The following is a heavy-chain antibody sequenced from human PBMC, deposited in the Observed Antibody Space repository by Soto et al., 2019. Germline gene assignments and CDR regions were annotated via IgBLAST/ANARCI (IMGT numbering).Heavy chain of an antibody. CDR1: GYTFSTYW. D-gene: IGHD3-10*01. Sequence: GESLKISCKGSGYTFSTYWIAWVRQMPGKGLEWMGIIYPGDSDTKYSPAFQGQVTISADKSINTAYLQWSSLKASDTAMYYCARKFAPEFFDSWGQGTLVTVSS. J-gene: IGHJ4*02. CDR3: ARKFAPEFFDS. CDR2: IYPGDSDT. V-gene: IGHV5-51*01.